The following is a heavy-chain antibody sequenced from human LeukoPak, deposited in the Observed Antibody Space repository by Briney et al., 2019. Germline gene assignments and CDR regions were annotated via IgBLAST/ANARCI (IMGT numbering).Heavy chain of an antibody. CDR2: INPSGGST. CDR3: ARDLLPKNIVVVPAASSLNWFDP. J-gene: IGHJ5*02. V-gene: IGHV1-46*01. CDR1: GYTFTSYY. D-gene: IGHD2-2*01. Sequence: ASVKVSCKASGYTFTSYYMHWVRQAPGQGLEWVGIINPSGGSTSYAQKFQGRVTMTRDTSTSTVYMELSSLRSEDTAVYYCARDLLPKNIVVVPAASSLNWFDPWGQGTLVTVSS.